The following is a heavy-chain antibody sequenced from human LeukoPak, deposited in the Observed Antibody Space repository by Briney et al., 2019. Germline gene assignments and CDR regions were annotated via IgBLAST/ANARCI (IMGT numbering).Heavy chain of an antibody. V-gene: IGHV3-30*18. D-gene: IGHD3-3*01. CDR2: ISYDGSNK. Sequence: PGGSLRLSCAASGFTFSSYGMHWVRQPPGKGLEWVAVISYDGSNKYYADSVKGRFTISRDNSKNTLYLQMNSLRAEDTAVYYCAKTIYDFWSGYFDYWGLGTLVTVSS. CDR3: AKTIYDFWSGYFDY. CDR1: GFTFSSYG. J-gene: IGHJ4*02.